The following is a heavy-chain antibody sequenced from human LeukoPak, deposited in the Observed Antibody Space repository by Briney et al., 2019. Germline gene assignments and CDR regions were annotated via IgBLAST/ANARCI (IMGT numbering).Heavy chain of an antibody. CDR2: INPSGGST. J-gene: IGHJ4*02. CDR3: ARVGYSGSCLDY. V-gene: IGHV1-46*01. D-gene: IGHD1-26*01. Sequence: GASVKVSCNASGYTFTSYYMHWVRQAPGQGLEWMGIINPSGGSTSYAQKFQGRVTMTRDTSTSTVYMELSSLRSEDTAVYYYARVGYSGSCLDYWGQGTLVTVSS. CDR1: GYTFTSYY.